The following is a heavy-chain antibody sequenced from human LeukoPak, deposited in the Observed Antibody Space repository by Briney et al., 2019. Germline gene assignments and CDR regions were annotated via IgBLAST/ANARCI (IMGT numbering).Heavy chain of an antibody. CDR3: ARDEGISFDY. V-gene: IGHV3-21*01. CDR1: GFTFSSYW. CDR2: ISSSSNYI. Sequence: GGSLRLSCAASGFTFSSYWMHWVRQAPGKGLEWVSSISSSSNYIYYADSLKGRFTISRDNAKNSLYLQMNSLRAEDTAVYYCARDEGISFDYWGPGTLVTVSS. J-gene: IGHJ4*02.